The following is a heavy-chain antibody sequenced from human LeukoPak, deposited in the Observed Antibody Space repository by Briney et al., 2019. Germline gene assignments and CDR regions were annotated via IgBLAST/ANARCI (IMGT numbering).Heavy chain of an antibody. CDR2: ISWNSASI. D-gene: IGHD2-21*01. CDR3: AKGPPIGTPYYYFDY. Sequence: PARSLKLSCAASGFPFDVYAMHWVRQAPGRGLEWVAGISWNSASIAYADSVKGRFTISRDNGDHSVYLQMTSLRLEDTALYYCAKGPPIGTPYYYFDYWGQGALVTVSS. V-gene: IGHV3-9*01. CDR1: GFPFDVYA. J-gene: IGHJ4*02.